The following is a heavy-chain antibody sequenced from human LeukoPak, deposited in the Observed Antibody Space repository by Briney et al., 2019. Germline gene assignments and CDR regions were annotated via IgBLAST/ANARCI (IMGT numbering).Heavy chain of an antibody. J-gene: IGHJ5*02. D-gene: IGHD1-26*01. CDR1: GGSVSSGSYY. Sequence: SETLSLTCTVSGGSVSSGSYYWSWIRQPPGKGLVWIGYIYYSGSTNYNPSLRSRVTISVDTSKNQFSLKLSSVTAPDTAVYYCARVVGSYWFDPWGQGTLVTVSS. CDR2: IYYSGST. V-gene: IGHV4-61*01. CDR3: ARVVGSYWFDP.